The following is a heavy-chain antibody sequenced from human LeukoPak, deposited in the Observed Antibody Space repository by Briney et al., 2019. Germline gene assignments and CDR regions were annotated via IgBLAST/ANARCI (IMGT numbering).Heavy chain of an antibody. CDR1: GFTFSSYA. Sequence: GGSLTLSCAASGFTFSSYAMHWVRQAPGKGLEWVAVISYDGSNKYYADSVKGRFTISRDNSKNTLYLQMNSLRAEDTAVYYCAKDMNYYGSGSLDYWGQGTLVTVSS. D-gene: IGHD3-10*01. J-gene: IGHJ4*02. CDR3: AKDMNYYGSGSLDY. CDR2: ISYDGSNK. V-gene: IGHV3-30*04.